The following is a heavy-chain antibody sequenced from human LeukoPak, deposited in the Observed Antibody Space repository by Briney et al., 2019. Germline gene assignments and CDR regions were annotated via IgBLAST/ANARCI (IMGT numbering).Heavy chain of an antibody. Sequence: SETLSLTFAVYGGPFSDYYCRWIRQAPGKGPGVIGEINHSGSTNYNPPLKHRVTISVDTSKNQSSLKLSSVTAADTAVYYCARGRVTLEYWGQGTLVTVSS. J-gene: IGHJ4*02. CDR3: ARGRVTLEY. V-gene: IGHV4-34*01. CDR1: GGPFSDYY. D-gene: IGHD2/OR15-2a*01. CDR2: INHSGST.